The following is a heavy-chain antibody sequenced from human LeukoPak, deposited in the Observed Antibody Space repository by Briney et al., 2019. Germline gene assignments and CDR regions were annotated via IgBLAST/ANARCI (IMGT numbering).Heavy chain of an antibody. J-gene: IGHJ4*02. V-gene: IGHV3-30*02. D-gene: IGHD3-22*01. CDR2: IRYDGSNK. CDR3: ARVTGYMIEDQFDY. CDR1: GFTFSSYG. Sequence: GGSLRLSCAASGFTFSSYGMHWVRQAPGKGLEWVAFIRYDGSNKYYADSVKGRFTISRDNSKNTLYLQMNSLRAEDTAVYYCARVTGYMIEDQFDYWGQGTLVTVS.